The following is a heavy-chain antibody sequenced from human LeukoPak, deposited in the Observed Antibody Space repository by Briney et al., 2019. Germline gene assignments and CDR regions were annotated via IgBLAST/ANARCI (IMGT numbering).Heavy chain of an antibody. CDR3: AKGIPADY. CDR1: GFXFSNYG. V-gene: IGHV3-30*18. CDR2: ISYDGSNK. J-gene: IGHJ4*02. Sequence: PGRSLRLSCAASGFXFSNYGMHWVRQAPGKGREWVAIISYDGSNKYYADSVKGRFTISRDNSKNTLYLQMDSLRAEDTAIYYCAKGIPADYWGQGTLVTVSS. D-gene: IGHD2-2*01.